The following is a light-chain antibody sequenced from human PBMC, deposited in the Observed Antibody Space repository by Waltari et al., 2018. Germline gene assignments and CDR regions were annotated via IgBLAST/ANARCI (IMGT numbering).Light chain of an antibody. Sequence: EIVLTQSPGPLSLSPGDRATLSCWASQSVGGTLAWYQQKPGQAPRLLIYGASSRATGIPDRFSGSGSGTEFSLTISRLEPEDFAVYYCQHYVRLPATFGQGTKVEIK. V-gene: IGKV3-20*01. CDR2: GAS. CDR1: QSVGGT. CDR3: QHYVRLPAT. J-gene: IGKJ1*01.